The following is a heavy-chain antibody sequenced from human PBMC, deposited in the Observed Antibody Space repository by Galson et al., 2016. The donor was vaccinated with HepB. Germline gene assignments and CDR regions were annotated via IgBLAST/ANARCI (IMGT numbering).Heavy chain of an antibody. CDR3: AKGTTLQVHFGYFDH. J-gene: IGHJ4*02. Sequence: SLRLSCAASGFTFSTYAMNWVRQAPGKGLEWVSGISDNGGSTYYADSVKGRFTISRDNSTNTLYLQMNSLRAEDTAVYYCAKGTTLQVHFGYFDHWGQGTLVTVSS. D-gene: IGHD1/OR15-1a*01. CDR2: ISDNGGST. CDR1: GFTFSTYA. V-gene: IGHV3-23*01.